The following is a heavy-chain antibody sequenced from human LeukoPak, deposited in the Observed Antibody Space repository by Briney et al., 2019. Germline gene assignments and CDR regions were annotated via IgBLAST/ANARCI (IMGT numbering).Heavy chain of an antibody. CDR1: EGTFSSYA. J-gene: IGHJ4*02. D-gene: IGHD3-16*01. Sequence: ASGKVSCKASEGTFSSYAISRGRQAPGHGLEWMGGTIPIVGTANSAPKFQARGTGTADESTSTAYLELSSLRSEDTAVYYCARDRMITFGGAGYFDYWGQGTLVTVSS. V-gene: IGHV1-69*13. CDR2: TIPIVGTA. CDR3: ARDRMITFGGAGYFDY.